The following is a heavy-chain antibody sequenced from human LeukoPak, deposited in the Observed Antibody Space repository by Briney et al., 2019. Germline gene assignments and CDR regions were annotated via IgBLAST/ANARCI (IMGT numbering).Heavy chain of an antibody. CDR1: GYTFTGYY. V-gene: IGHV1-2*02. CDR3: ARISGYGVFDY. D-gene: IGHD5-12*01. Sequence: APVTVSCRASGYTFTGYYMHWVRQAPGQGLEWMGWINPNSGGTNYAQKFQGRVTMTRDTSISTAYMELSRLRSDDTAVYYCARISGYGVFDYWGQGTLVTVSS. J-gene: IGHJ4*02. CDR2: INPNSGGT.